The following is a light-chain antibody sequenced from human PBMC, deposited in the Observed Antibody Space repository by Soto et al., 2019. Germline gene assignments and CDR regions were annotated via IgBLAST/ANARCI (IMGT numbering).Light chain of an antibody. CDR1: QSVSRT. CDR2: GAS. Sequence: EIVMTQSAATLSVSPGERATLSCRTIQSVSRTSLAWYQQKPGQAPRLLIYGASTRATTIPVRFSGSGSGTEFTLTISSLQSEDFAVYYCHQYDDGPYTFGQGTKVDIK. V-gene: IGKV3-15*01. J-gene: IGKJ2*01. CDR3: HQYDDGPYT.